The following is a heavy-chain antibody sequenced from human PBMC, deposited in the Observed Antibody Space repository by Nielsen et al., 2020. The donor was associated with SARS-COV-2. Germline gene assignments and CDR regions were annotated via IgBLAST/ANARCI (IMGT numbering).Heavy chain of an antibody. Sequence: GESLKISCAASGFTFSSYAMHWVRQAPGKGLEWVAVISYDGSNKYYADSVKGRFTISRDNSKNTLYLQMNSLRAEDTAVYYCARHYDILTLFDYWGQGTLVTVSS. CDR3: ARHYDILTLFDY. J-gene: IGHJ4*02. D-gene: IGHD3-9*01. CDR1: GFTFSSYA. V-gene: IGHV3-30-3*01. CDR2: ISYDGSNK.